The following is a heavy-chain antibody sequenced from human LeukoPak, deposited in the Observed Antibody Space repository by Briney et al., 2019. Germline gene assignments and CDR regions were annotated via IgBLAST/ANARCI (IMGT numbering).Heavy chain of an antibody. V-gene: IGHV3-74*01. J-gene: IGHJ4*02. CDR1: GFTFSPSW. CDR2: INNDGSYI. D-gene: IGHD1-1*01. Sequence: PGGSLRLSCAASGFTFSPSWMHWVRQAPGKGLEWVSRINNDGSYINYADSVKGRFTISRDNAKNSVYLQMNSLRAEDTGIYYCARLVCTTIPCYGKFYFDYWGQGTLVPVAS. CDR3: ARLVCTTIPCYGKFYFDY.